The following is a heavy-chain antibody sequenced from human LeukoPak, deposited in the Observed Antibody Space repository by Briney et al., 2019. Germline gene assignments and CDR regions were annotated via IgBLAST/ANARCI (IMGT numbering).Heavy chain of an antibody. CDR1: GFTFSSYA. CDR3: ARDLYYDYVWGSYRYQRHFDY. D-gene: IGHD3-16*02. CDR2: ISYDGSNK. J-gene: IGHJ4*02. V-gene: IGHV3-30*04. Sequence: PGGSLRLSCAASGFTFSSYAMHWVRQALGKGLEWVAVISYDGSNKYYADSVKGRFTISRDNSKNTLYLQMNSLRAEDTAVYYCARDLYYDYVWGSYRYQRHFDYWGQGTLVTVSS.